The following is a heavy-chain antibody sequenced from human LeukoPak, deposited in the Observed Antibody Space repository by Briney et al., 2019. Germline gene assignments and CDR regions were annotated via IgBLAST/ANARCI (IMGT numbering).Heavy chain of an antibody. CDR1: GGSFSGYY. D-gene: IGHD2-21*02. J-gene: IGHJ5*02. CDR2: INHSGST. Sequence: SETLSLTRAVYGGSFSGYYWSWIRQPPGKGLEWIGEINHSGSTNYNPSLKSRVTISVDTSKNQFSLKLSSVTAADTAVYYCARGHIVVVTAMDNWFDPWGQGTLVTVSS. CDR3: ARGHIVVVTAMDNWFDP. V-gene: IGHV4-34*01.